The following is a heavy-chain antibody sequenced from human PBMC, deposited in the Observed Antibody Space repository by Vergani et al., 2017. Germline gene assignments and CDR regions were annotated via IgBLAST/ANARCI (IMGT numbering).Heavy chain of an antibody. J-gene: IGHJ4*02. CDR1: GFTFSAYS. Sequence: DVRLVESGGGVVQPGGSLRLSCAASGFTFSAYSMNWVRQTPGKGLEWISYIGVSDNSIYYADSVMGRFAISRDNARNLLFLQMNSLRADDSAQYFCVRDPDYSTFDSWGQGTLVTVS. V-gene: IGHV3-48*01. D-gene: IGHD4-11*01. CDR3: VRDPDYSTFDS. CDR2: IGVSDNSI.